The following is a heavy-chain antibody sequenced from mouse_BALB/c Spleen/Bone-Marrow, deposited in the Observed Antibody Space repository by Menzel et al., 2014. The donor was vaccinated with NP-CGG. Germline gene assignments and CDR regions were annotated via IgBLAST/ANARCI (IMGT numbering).Heavy chain of an antibody. CDR1: GFNIKDTY. D-gene: IGHD1-2*01. Sequence: VQLQQSGAELVRPGALVKLSCKASGFNIKDTYMHWVKQRPEQGLEWIGRIDPANGYSIYDPKFQGKATITADTTSNTAHLQLSSLTSEDTAVYYCALITTATFSYWYFDVWGAGTTVTVSS. CDR2: IDPANGYS. CDR3: ALITTATFSYWYFDV. J-gene: IGHJ1*01. V-gene: IGHV14-1*02.